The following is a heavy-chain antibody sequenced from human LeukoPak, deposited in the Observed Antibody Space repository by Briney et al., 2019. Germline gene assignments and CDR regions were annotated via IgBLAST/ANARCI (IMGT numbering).Heavy chain of an antibody. J-gene: IGHJ6*03. Sequence: PGGSLRLSCAASGFTFSSYSMNWVRQAPGKGLEWVSVIYGGGSTSYADSVKGRFTISRDNSKNTLYLQMNSLRADDTAVYYCARDRSDGNYYMVVWGKGTTV. D-gene: IGHD5-24*01. V-gene: IGHV3-53*01. CDR1: GFTFSSYS. CDR2: IYGGGST. CDR3: ARDRSDGNYYMVV.